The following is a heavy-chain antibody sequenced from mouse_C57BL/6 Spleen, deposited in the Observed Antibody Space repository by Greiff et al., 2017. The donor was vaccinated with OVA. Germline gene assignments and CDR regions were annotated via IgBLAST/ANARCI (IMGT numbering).Heavy chain of an antibody. Sequence: QVQLQQPGAELVRPGSSVKLSCKASGYTFTSYWMHWVKQRPIQGLEWIGNIDPSDSETHYNQKFKDKATLTVDKSSSTAYMQLSSLTSEDSAVYYCARVGYYGSSPWYFDVWGTGTTVTVSS. D-gene: IGHD1-1*01. CDR1: GYTFTSYW. CDR3: ARVGYYGSSPWYFDV. CDR2: IDPSDSET. J-gene: IGHJ1*03. V-gene: IGHV1-52*01.